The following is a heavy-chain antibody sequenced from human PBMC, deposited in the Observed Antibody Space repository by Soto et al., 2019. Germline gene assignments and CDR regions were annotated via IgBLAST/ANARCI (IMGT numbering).Heavy chain of an antibody. Sequence: SETLSLTCAVSGGSISSSNCWSWVRQPPGKGLEWIGEIYHSGSTNYNPSLKSRVTISVDKSKNQFSLKLSSVTAADTAVYYCFRFTIFGVVNYYYYYGMDVWGQGTTVTVSS. CDR1: GGSISSSNC. D-gene: IGHD3-3*01. V-gene: IGHV4-4*02. J-gene: IGHJ6*02. CDR3: FRFTIFGVVNYYYYYGMDV. CDR2: IYHSGST.